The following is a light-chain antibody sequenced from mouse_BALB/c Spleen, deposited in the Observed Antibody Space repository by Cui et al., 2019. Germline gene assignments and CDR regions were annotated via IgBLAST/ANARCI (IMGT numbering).Light chain of an antibody. Sequence: IQTTQSPASLSVSVGDTVTITCRASENIYSNLAWYQQKQGKSPQLLVYAATNLADGVPSRFSGSGSGTQYSLKINSLQSEDFGSYYCQHFWGTPWTFGGGTKLEIK. V-gene: IGKV12-46*01. CDR3: QHFWGTPWT. CDR2: AAT. CDR1: ENIYSN. J-gene: IGKJ1*01.